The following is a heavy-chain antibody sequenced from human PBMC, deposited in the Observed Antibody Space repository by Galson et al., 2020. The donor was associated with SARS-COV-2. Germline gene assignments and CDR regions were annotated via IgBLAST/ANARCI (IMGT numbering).Heavy chain of an antibody. CDR1: GFTFISYA. CDR3: ARGGYSGIYPRTDYFDS. V-gene: IGHV3-30*01. D-gene: IGHD1-26*01. CDR2: ISYDGTNK. Sequence: GESLKISCAASGFTFISYAMHWVRQAPGKGLEWVAVISYDGTNKYYAESVRGRFTVSRDNSKNTLYLQMNSLRAEDTAVYYCARGGYSGIYPRTDYFDSWGQGTLVTVSS. J-gene: IGHJ4*02.